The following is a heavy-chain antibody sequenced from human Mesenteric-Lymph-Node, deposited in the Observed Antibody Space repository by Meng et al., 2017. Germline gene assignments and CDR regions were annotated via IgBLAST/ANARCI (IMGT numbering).Heavy chain of an antibody. D-gene: IGHD2-15*01. Sequence: GESLKISCKGSGYTFTNYWIGWVRQMPGKGLEWMGIIHPGDSNSRYSPSFQGQVTISADKAISTAYLQWSSLKASDTAMYYCARLGYCSADTCFSYSNYWGHGTRVTVSS. CDR3: ARLGYCSADTCFSYSNY. V-gene: IGHV5-51*01. CDR2: IHPGDSNS. J-gene: IGHJ4*01. CDR1: GYTFTNYW.